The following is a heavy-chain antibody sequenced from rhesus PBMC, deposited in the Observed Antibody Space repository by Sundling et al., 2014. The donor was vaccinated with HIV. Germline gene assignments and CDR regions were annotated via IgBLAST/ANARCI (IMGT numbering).Heavy chain of an antibody. V-gene: IGHV4-76*01. CDR3: ARDVNTLTSY. D-gene: IGHD4-23*01. J-gene: IGHJ4*01. Sequence: QVQLQESGPGLLKPSETLSLTCAVSGGSISAGYGWGWIRQPPGKGLEWIGNIYGGTGSTYYNPSLKSRVTISKDTSKNHFSLKVRSLTAADTAVYYCARDVNTLTSYWGQGVLVTVSS. CDR1: GGSISAGYG. CDR2: IYGGTGST.